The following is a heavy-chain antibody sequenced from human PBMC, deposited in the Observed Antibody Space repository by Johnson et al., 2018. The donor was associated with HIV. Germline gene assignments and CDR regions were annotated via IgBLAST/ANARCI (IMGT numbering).Heavy chain of an antibody. D-gene: IGHD5-18*01. CDR2: IRYDGSNK. V-gene: IGHV3-30*02. J-gene: IGHJ3*02. Sequence: QVQLVESGGGVVQPGGSLRLSCAASGFTFSSYGMHWVRQAPGKGLAWVAFIRYDGSNKYYADSVKGRFTISRDNSKNTLYLQMNSLRAEDTALYYCAREEWTAMVTGAFDIWGQGTMVTVSS. CDR3: AREEWTAMVTGAFDI. CDR1: GFTFSSYG.